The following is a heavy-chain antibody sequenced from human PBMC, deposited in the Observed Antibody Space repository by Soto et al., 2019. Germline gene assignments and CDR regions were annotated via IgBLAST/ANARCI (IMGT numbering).Heavy chain of an antibody. CDR3: ATGGYSYGSPYGMDV. J-gene: IGHJ6*02. CDR2: FDPEDGET. V-gene: IGHV1-24*01. CDR1: GYTLTELS. Sequence: ASVKVSCKVSGYTLTELSMHWVRQAPGEGLEWMGGFDPEDGETIYAQKFQGRVTMTEDTSTDTAYMELSSLRSEDTAVYYCATGGYSYGSPYGMDVWGQGTTVTVSS. D-gene: IGHD5-18*01.